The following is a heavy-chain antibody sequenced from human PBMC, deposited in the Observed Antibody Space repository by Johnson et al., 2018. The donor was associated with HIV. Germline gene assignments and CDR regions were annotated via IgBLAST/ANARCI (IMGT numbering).Heavy chain of an antibody. V-gene: IGHV3-NL1*01. CDR2: MYSGGNT. CDR3: AREAYCSGGSCYDAFDI. D-gene: IGHD2-15*01. CDR1: GFTFSTYG. J-gene: IGHJ3*02. Sequence: QVQLVESGGGVVQPGRSLRLSCAASGFTFSTYGMHCVRQAPGKGLEWVSVMYSGGNTYYADSVRGRFTISRDNSKNTLYLQMSSLKAEDTAVYYCAREAYCSGGSCYDAFDIWGRGTMVTVSS.